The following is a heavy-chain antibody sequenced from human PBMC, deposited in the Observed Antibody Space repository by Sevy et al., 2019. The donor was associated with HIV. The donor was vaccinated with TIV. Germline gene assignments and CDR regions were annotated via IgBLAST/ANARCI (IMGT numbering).Heavy chain of an antibody. CDR3: ATTKDYYENSGDPFDY. D-gene: IGHD3-22*01. Sequence: ASVKVSCKVSGYTLTRLAMHWVRQAPGKGLEWMGSFDPEDDERIYAQKWQGGFSMTEDTSTDTAYMELGNLRSEETAVYYCATTKDYYENSGDPFDYWGQGTLVTVSS. V-gene: IGHV1-24*01. J-gene: IGHJ4*02. CDR1: GYTLTRLA. CDR2: FDPEDDER.